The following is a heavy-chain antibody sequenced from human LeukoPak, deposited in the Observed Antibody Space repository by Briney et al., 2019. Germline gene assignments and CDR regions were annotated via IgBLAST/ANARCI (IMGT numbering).Heavy chain of an antibody. Sequence: GESLKISCQGSGYSFTSYWISWVRQMPGKGLEWMGRIDPSDSYTNYSPSFQGHVTISADKSISTAYLQWSSLKASDTAMYYCASRKAGYSSSWYEVNDYWGQGTLVTVSS. CDR3: ASRKAGYSSSWYEVNDY. V-gene: IGHV5-10-1*01. CDR1: GYSFTSYW. D-gene: IGHD6-13*01. CDR2: IDPSDSYT. J-gene: IGHJ4*02.